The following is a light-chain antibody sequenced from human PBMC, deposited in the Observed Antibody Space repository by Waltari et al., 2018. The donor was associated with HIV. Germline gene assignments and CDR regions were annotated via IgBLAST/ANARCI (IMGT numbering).Light chain of an antibody. J-gene: IGKJ3*01. CDR2: DAS. CDR3: QHYDGLPIT. V-gene: IGKV1-33*01. CDR1: QDIRNF. Sequence: DIQMTQSPSSLSASIGDRVTITCQASQDIRNFLNWYQQKAGKVPELLIHDASNLETGVPSRFSGSGSGTHFTLTISSLQPEDIATYFCQHYDGLPITFGPGTKLEVK.